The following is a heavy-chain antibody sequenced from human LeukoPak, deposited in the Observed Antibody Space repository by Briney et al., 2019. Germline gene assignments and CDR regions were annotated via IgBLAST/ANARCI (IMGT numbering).Heavy chain of an antibody. V-gene: IGHV3-48*04. CDR3: ARDRGGSYSAIDY. Sequence: GGSLRLSCAASGFTLSSYSLNWVRQAPGKGLEWVSFIISSSITIYYADSVKGRFTISRDNAEKSLYLQMNSLRAEDPAVYYCARDRGGSYSAIDYWGQGTLVTVSS. CDR1: GFTLSSYS. CDR2: IISSSITI. J-gene: IGHJ4*02. D-gene: IGHD2-15*01.